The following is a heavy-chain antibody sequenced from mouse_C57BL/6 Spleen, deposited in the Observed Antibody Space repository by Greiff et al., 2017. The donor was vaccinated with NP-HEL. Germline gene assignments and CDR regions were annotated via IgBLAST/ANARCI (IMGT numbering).Heavy chain of an antibody. CDR2: INYDGSST. D-gene: IGHD4-1*01. CDR1: GFTFSDYY. J-gene: IGHJ4*01. CDR3: ARPGTDYAMDY. Sequence: EVKLMESEGGLVQPGSSMKLSCTASGFTFSDYYMAWVRQVPEKGLEWVANINYDGSSTYYLDSLKSRFIISRDNAKNILYLQMSSLKSEDTATYYCARPGTDYAMDYWGQGTSVTVSS. V-gene: IGHV5-16*01.